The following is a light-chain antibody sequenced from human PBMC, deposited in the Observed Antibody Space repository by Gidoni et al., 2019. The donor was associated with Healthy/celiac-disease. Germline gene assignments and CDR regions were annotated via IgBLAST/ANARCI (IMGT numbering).Light chain of an antibody. Sequence: QSALTQPRSVSGSPGQSVTISYTGTSSDVGGSNYVSLYQQHPGKAPKLMIYDVSKRPSGVPDRFSGSKSGNTASLTISGLQAEDEADYYCCSYAGSYTFVFGTGTKVTVL. J-gene: IGLJ1*01. CDR1: SSDVGGSNY. CDR2: DVS. CDR3: CSYAGSYTFV. V-gene: IGLV2-11*01.